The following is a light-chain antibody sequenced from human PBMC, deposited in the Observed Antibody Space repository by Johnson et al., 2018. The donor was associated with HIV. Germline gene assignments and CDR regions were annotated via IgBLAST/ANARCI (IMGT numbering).Light chain of an antibody. CDR3: GTWDSSLSGGV. Sequence: QLVLTQPPSVSAAPGQKVTISCSGSTSNIGNNYISWYQHLPGTAPKLLIYDNDKRPSGIPDRFSGSKSGTSATLGITGLQTGDEADYYCGTWDSSLSGGVFGTGTKVTVL. CDR1: TSNIGNNY. V-gene: IGLV1-51*01. CDR2: DND. J-gene: IGLJ1*01.